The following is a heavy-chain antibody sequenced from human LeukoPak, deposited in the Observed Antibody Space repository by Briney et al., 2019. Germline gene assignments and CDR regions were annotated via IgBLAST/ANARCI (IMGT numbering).Heavy chain of an antibody. J-gene: IGHJ6*04. CDR2: INHSGST. D-gene: IGHD3-10*01. CDR3: ARGYYGSGKPRNYYYYYGMDV. Sequence: SETLSLTCAVYGGSFSGYYWSWIRQPPGKGLEWIGEINHSGSTNYNPSLKSRVTISVDTSKNQFSLKLSSMTAADTAVYYCARGYYGSGKPRNYYYYYGMDVWGKGTTVTVSS. V-gene: IGHV4-34*01. CDR1: GGSFSGYY.